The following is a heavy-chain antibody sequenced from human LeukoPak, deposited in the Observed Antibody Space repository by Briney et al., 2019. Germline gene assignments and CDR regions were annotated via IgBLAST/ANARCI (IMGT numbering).Heavy chain of an antibody. Sequence: GGSLRLSCEASGFTFSSYSMDWVRQAPGKGLEWISFISSSSGTIYYADSVKGRFTISRDNAKNSLYLQMNSLRDEDKAVYYSVRDRAGGNSVWFDPWGQGTLVTVSS. D-gene: IGHD4-23*01. J-gene: IGHJ5*02. V-gene: IGHV3-48*02. CDR3: VRDRAGGNSVWFDP. CDR2: ISSSSGTI. CDR1: GFTFSSYS.